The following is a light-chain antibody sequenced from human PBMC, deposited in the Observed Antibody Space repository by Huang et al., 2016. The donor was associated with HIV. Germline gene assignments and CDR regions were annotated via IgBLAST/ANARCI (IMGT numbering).Light chain of an antibody. CDR1: QDIRYY. CDR3: QQYDNLPRT. V-gene: IGKV1-33*01. Sequence: DIQMTQSPSSLSASVGDRVTITCQASQDIRYYLNWYQQKPGKAPKLLIYDASNLETGVRSRFRGSGAGTDLTITSNSRQPEDSATYFCQQYDNLPRTFGQGTKLEIE. J-gene: IGKJ2*01. CDR2: DAS.